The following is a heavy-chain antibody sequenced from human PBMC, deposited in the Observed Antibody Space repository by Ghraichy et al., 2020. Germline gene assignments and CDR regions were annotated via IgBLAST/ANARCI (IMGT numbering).Heavy chain of an antibody. V-gene: IGHV3-7*03. J-gene: IGHJ6*02. Sequence: GGSLRLSCAASGFTFSYYWMSWVRQAPGKGLEWVANIKEDGSEKYYVDSVKGRFTISRDNAKNSLYLQMNSLRAEDTAVYYCARSKYSSSWYLMDVWGQGTTVTVSS. CDR2: IKEDGSEK. D-gene: IGHD6-13*01. CDR1: GFTFSYYW. CDR3: ARSKYSSSWYLMDV.